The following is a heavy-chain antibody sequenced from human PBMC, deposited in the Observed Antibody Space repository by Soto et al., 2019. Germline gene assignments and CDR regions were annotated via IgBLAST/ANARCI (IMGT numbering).Heavy chain of an antibody. CDR1: GVSVSSDGYY. CDR2: IYYTGST. Sequence: QVQLQESGPGLVKPSQTLSLTCTVSGVSVSSDGYYYCNWIRQRPGQGLEWIGYIYYTGSTYYTPSLKSRLTISVDRSKNQFSLKLTSVTAADTALYYCARGTDLYYLYHWGQGTLVTVSS. D-gene: IGHD2-21*02. J-gene: IGHJ4*02. CDR3: ARGTDLYYLYH. V-gene: IGHV4-31*03.